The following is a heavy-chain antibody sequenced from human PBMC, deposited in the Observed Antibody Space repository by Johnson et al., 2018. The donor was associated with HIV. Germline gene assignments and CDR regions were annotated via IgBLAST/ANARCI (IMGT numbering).Heavy chain of an antibody. Sequence: QVQLVQSGGGVVRPGGSLRLSCPASGFNFADDALSWVRQVPGKGLDWLTFIPPNGRNTCYAASVQGRFNISRDNSKNTPYLQMNSLRAEDTAVYYCARCDSSSPLRAFDIWGQGTMVTVSS. CDR3: ARCDSSSPLRAFDI. CDR1: GFNFADDA. J-gene: IGHJ3*02. V-gene: IGHV3-30*02. D-gene: IGHD6-6*01. CDR2: IPPNGRNT.